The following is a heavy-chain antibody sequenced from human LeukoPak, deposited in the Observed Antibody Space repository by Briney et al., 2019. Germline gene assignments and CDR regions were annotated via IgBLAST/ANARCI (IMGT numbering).Heavy chain of an antibody. D-gene: IGHD5-24*01. Sequence: GGSLRLSCAASGFTVSSNYMSWVRQAPGKGLEWVSVIYSGGSTYYADSVKGRFTISRDNSKNTLYLQMNSLRAEDTAVYYCARDGRDGYNLKGFDYWGQGTLVTVSS. V-gene: IGHV3-53*01. J-gene: IGHJ4*02. CDR2: IYSGGST. CDR1: GFTVSSNY. CDR3: ARDGRDGYNLKGFDY.